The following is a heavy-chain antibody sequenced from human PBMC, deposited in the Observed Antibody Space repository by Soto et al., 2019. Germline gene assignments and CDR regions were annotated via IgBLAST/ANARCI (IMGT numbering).Heavy chain of an antibody. CDR2: IYYSGST. J-gene: IGHJ4*02. V-gene: IGHV4-39*01. CDR1: GGSISSSSYY. CDR3: ARRKSEGGYCSGGSCKRFDY. D-gene: IGHD2-15*01. Sequence: QLLESGPGLVKPSETLSLTCTVSGGSISSSSYYWGWIRQPPGKGLEWIGSIYYSGSTYYNPSLKSRVTISVDTSKNQFSLKLSSVTAADTAVYYCARRKSEGGYCSGGSCKRFDYWGQGTLVTVSS.